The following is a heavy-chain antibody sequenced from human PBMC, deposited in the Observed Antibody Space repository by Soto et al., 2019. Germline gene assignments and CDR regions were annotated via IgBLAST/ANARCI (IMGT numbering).Heavy chain of an antibody. V-gene: IGHV3-33*01. D-gene: IGHD6-6*01. CDR3: ARDSSLSTYYFDS. CDR2: IWFDGDNK. J-gene: IGHJ4*02. CDR1: GFTFNNYG. Sequence: QVHLVESGGGVVQPGRSLRLSCAASGFTFNNYGMHWVRQAPGKGLEWVAVIWFDGDNKYYADSVKGRFTISRDNSKNMLYLQINSLRAEDSAVYYCARDSSLSTYYFDSWGQGTLVTVAS.